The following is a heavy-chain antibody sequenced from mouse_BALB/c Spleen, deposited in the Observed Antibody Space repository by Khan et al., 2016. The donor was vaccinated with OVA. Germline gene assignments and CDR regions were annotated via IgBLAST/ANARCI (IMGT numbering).Heavy chain of an antibody. CDR2: IFPNNGGT. CDR3: ARSGYGSFAY. CDR1: GYTFTDYN. Sequence: VQLQQSGPELVKPGASVKISCKASGYTFTDYNMDWVKQSHGESLEWIGYIFPNNGGTGYNQKFKTKATLTVDNSSSTAYMELRSLTSEDSAGYYWARSGYGSFAYWGQGTLVTVSA. J-gene: IGHJ3*01. V-gene: IGHV1S29*02. D-gene: IGHD1-2*01.